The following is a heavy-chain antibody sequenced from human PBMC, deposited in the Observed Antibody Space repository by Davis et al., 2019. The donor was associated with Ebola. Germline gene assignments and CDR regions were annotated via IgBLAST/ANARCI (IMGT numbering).Heavy chain of an antibody. V-gene: IGHV3-23*01. D-gene: IGHD2-2*01. J-gene: IGHJ4*02. CDR1: GFTFSDYY. CDR2: ISGSGGST. CDR3: AKRRSAVGFSTLDY. Sequence: GESLKISCAASGFTFSDYYMSWIRQAPGKGLEWVPAISGSGGSTYYADSVKGRFTISRDNSKNTLYLQMNSLRAEDTAVYYCAKRRSAVGFSTLDYWGQGTLVTVSS.